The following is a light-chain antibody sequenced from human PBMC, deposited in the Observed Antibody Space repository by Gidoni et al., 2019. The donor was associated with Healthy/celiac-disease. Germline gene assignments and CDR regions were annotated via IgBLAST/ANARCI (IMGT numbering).Light chain of an antibody. Sequence: EIVMTQSPATLSVSPGERATLSCRASQSVSSNLAWYQQKPGQAPRLLIYGASTRATGIPASFSGSGSGTEFTLTISSLQSEDFAVYYCQQYNNWPKTFXXXTKVEIK. V-gene: IGKV3-15*01. CDR2: GAS. J-gene: IGKJ1*01. CDR3: QQYNNWPKT. CDR1: QSVSSN.